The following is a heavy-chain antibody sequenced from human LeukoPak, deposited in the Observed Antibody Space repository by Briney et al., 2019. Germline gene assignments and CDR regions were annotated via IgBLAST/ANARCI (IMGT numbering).Heavy chain of an antibody. Sequence: GRSLRLSCAASGFTFSSYGMHWVRQAPGKGLEWVAVIWSDGTNKYYADSVKGRFTISRDNSKNTLYLQMNSLRAEDTAVYYCARKYGDDGEFDYWGQGTLVTVSS. D-gene: IGHD4-17*01. CDR2: IWSDGTNK. CDR1: GFTFSSYG. V-gene: IGHV3-33*08. CDR3: ARKYGDDGEFDY. J-gene: IGHJ4*02.